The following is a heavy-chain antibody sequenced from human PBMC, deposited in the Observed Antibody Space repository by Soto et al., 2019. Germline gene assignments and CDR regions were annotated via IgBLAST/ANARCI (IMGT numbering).Heavy chain of an antibody. Sequence: GGSLRLSCAASGFTFSSYAMHWVRQAPGKGLEWVAVISYDGSNKYYADSVKGRFTISRDNSKNTLYLQMNSLRAEDTAVYYCARGRSSGWYRYYFDYWGQGTLVTVS. V-gene: IGHV3-30-3*01. J-gene: IGHJ4*02. CDR3: ARGRSSGWYRYYFDY. CDR1: GFTFSSYA. CDR2: ISYDGSNK. D-gene: IGHD6-19*01.